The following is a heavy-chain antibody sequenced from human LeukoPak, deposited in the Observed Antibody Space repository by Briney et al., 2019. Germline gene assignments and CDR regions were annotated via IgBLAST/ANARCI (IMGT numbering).Heavy chain of an antibody. CDR2: ISGGGSNT. CDR1: GFAFSSYA. J-gene: IGHJ6*03. Sequence: GGSLRLSGAASGFAFSSYAMIWVRQAPGKGLEWVSSISGGGSNTYYADSVKGRFTISRDQSKNTLYVQMNSLRAEDTAIYYCAKSAGDYYYYYMDVWGKGTTVTVSS. V-gene: IGHV3-23*01. CDR3: AKSAGDYYYYYMDV. D-gene: IGHD3-10*01.